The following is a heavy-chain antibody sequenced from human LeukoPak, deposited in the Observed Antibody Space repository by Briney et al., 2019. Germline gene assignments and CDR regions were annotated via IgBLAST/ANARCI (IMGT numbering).Heavy chain of an antibody. V-gene: IGHV4-4*02. J-gene: IGHJ4*02. CDR2: IYHSGST. Sequence: PSGTLSLTCAVSGGSISSSNWWSWVRQPPGKGLEWIGEIYHSGSTNYSPSLRSRVTISVDKSKNQFSLKLSSVTAADTAVYYCVRLNIAVVTAIDSWGQGTLVTVSS. CDR1: GGSISSSNW. CDR3: VRLNIAVVTAIDS. D-gene: IGHD2-21*02.